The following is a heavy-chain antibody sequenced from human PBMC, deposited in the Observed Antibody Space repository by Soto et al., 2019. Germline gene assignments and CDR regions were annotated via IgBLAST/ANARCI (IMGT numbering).Heavy chain of an antibody. J-gene: IGHJ6*03. Sequence: QVHLVQSGAEVKKPGASVQVSCKVSGHALSEVFIEWVRQGPGKGLEWAGGFDPEHRETIYAQKFQGPVTLTEDTSPDTDYMELSSLTSEDPAGYYCATGEGFSYNLNYNFAAVWGKGTTVTVSS. CDR2: FDPEHRET. V-gene: IGHV1-24*01. CDR1: GHALSEVF. D-gene: IGHD3-10*01. CDR3: ATGEGFSYNLNYNFAAV.